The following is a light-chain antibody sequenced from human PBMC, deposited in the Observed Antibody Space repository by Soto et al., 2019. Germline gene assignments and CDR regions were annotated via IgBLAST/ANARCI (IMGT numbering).Light chain of an antibody. Sequence: QSVLTQPPSVSGAPGKRVTISCTGSSSNIGAGYDVHWYQQLPGTAPKLLIYANINRPSGVPDRFSGSKSGTSASLAITGLQAEDEADYYCQSYDSSLSALFGTGTKLTVL. CDR2: ANI. V-gene: IGLV1-40*01. J-gene: IGLJ1*01. CDR3: QSYDSSLSAL. CDR1: SSNIGAGYD.